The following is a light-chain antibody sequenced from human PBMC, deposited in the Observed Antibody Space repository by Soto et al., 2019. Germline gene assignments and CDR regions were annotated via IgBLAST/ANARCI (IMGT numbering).Light chain of an antibody. Sequence: QSVLTQPPSVSGAPGQRVTISCTGSSSNIWAGYDVHWYQQLPGTAPKLLIYGNSNRPSGVPDRLSGSKSGTSASLAITGLQAEDEADYYCQSYDSSLSNWVFGGGPKLTVL. J-gene: IGLJ3*02. CDR1: SSNIWAGYD. CDR3: QSYDSSLSNWV. CDR2: GNS. V-gene: IGLV1-40*01.